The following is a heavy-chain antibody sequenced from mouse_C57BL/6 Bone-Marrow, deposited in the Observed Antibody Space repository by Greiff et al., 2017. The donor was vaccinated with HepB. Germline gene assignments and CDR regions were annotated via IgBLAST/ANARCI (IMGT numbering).Heavy chain of an antibody. CDR1: GFTFSDYG. D-gene: IGHD2-5*01. J-gene: IGHJ3*01. Sequence: EVQGVESGGGLVKPGGSLKLSCAASGFTFSDYGMHWVRQAPEKGLEWVAYISSGSSTIYYADTVKGRFTISRDNAKNTLFLQLTSLRSEDTAMYYCARGLYSNRFAYWGQGTLVTVSA. V-gene: IGHV5-17*01. CDR3: ARGLYSNRFAY. CDR2: ISSGSSTI.